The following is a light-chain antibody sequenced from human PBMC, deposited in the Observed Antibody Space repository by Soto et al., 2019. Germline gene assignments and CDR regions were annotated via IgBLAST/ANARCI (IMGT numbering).Light chain of an antibody. Sequence: EIVMTQSPVTLSVSPGERATLSCRASQSVSTNLAWYQQKPGQAPRLLIYGASVWATGIPDRFSGSGSGTEFTHTISGLQSEDFAVYYCQQYHNWPRTFGQGTRVEIK. V-gene: IGKV3-15*01. CDR2: GAS. CDR1: QSVSTN. CDR3: QQYHNWPRT. J-gene: IGKJ1*01.